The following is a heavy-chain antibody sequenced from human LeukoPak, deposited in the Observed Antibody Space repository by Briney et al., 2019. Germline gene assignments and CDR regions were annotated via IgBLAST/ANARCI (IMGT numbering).Heavy chain of an antibody. Sequence: PSETLSLTCTVSGGSVSSGSYYWSWIRQPPGKGLEWIGYIYYSGSTNYNPSLKSRVTISVDTSKNQFSLKLGSVTAADTAVYYCARDLQLASYYYGMDVWGQGTRSPSP. CDR3: ARDLQLASYYYGMDV. J-gene: IGHJ6*02. CDR2: IYYSGST. V-gene: IGHV4-61*01. CDR1: GGSVSSGSYY. D-gene: IGHD1-1*01.